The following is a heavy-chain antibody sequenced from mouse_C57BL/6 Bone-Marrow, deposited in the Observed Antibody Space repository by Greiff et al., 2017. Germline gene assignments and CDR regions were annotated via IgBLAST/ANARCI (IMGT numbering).Heavy chain of an antibody. J-gene: IGHJ1*03. CDR2: IDPANGNT. D-gene: IGHD2-5*01. Sequence: VQLQQSVAELVRPGASVKLSCTASGFNIKHTYMHWVKQRPEQCLEWIGRIDPANGNTKYAPKFQGKATITADTSSNTAYLQLSSLTSKDTAIYYCARRSNFGYWYFDVWGTGTTVTVSS. CDR3: ARRSNFGYWYFDV. CDR1: GFNIKHTY. V-gene: IGHV14-3*01.